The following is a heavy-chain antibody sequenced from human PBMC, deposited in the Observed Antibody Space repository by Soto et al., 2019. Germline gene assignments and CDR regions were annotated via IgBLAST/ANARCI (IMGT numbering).Heavy chain of an antibody. CDR3: ATGLGYCSGGSCYSNFDY. Sequence: QVQLVQSGAEVKKPGASVKVSCKVSGYTLTELSMHWVRQAPGKGLEWMGGFDPEDGETIYAQKFQGRVTMTEDTSTDTAYMELSSLISEDTAVNYCATGLGYCSGGSCYSNFDYWGQGTLVTVSS. J-gene: IGHJ4*02. CDR1: GYTLTELS. V-gene: IGHV1-24*01. D-gene: IGHD2-15*01. CDR2: FDPEDGET.